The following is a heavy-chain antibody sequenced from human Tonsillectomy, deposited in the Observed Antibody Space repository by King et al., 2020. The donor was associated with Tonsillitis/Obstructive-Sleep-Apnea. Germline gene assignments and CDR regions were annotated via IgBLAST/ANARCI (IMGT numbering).Heavy chain of an antibody. V-gene: IGHV1-18*01. CDR2: ISAYNGHT. D-gene: IGHD3-22*01. Sequence: VQLVESGAEVKKPGASVKVSCKASGYSFTSYGISWVRQAPGQGLEWMGWISAYNGHTNCAQKLQGRVTMTTDTSTSATYRELRSLGSDDTAVYYCARDSMSHYYDSSGYYTFDYWGQGTLVTVSS. J-gene: IGHJ4*02. CDR3: ARDSMSHYYDSSGYYTFDY. CDR1: GYSFTSYG.